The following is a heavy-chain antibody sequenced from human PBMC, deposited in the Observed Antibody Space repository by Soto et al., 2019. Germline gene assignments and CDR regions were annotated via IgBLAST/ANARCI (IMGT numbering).Heavy chain of an antibody. J-gene: IGHJ6*02. CDR3: ACIFSGGYSYGFYSYGMDV. V-gene: IGHV4-39*01. CDR1: GGSLSSGDYY. D-gene: IGHD5-18*01. CDR2: IFYSGST. Sequence: PSETLSLTCTVSGGSLSSGDYYWGWIRQPPGKGLEWIGSIFYSGSTYYNPSLKSRVTISVDTSKNQFSLKLTSVTAADTAVYYCACIFSGGYSYGFYSYGMDVWGQGTTVTVSS.